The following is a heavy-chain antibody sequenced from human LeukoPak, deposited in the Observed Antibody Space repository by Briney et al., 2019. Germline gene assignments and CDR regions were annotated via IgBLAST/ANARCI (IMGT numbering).Heavy chain of an antibody. J-gene: IGHJ5*02. V-gene: IGHV4-34*01. CDR3: ARATGTTYNWFDP. D-gene: IGHD1-7*01. CDR2: INHSGST. Sequence: SETLSLTCAVYGGSFSGYYWSWIRQPQGKGLEWIGEINHSGSTNYNPSLKSRVTISVDTSKNQFSLKLSSVTAADTAVYYCARATGTTYNWFDPWGQGTLVTVSS. CDR1: GGSFSGYY.